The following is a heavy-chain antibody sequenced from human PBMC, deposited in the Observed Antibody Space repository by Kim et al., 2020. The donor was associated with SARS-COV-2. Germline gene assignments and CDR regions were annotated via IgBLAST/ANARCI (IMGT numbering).Heavy chain of an antibody. V-gene: IGHV3-53*01. Sequence: GGSLRLSCAASGFTVSSNYMSWVRQAPGKGLEWVSVIYSGGSTYYADSVKGRFTISRDNSKNTLYLQMNSLRAEDTAVYYCARVGTALLWFGELLEYYFDYWGQGTLVTVSS. CDR2: IYSGGST. CDR1: GFTVSSNY. J-gene: IGHJ4*02. CDR3: ARVGTALLWFGELLEYYFDY. D-gene: IGHD3-10*01.